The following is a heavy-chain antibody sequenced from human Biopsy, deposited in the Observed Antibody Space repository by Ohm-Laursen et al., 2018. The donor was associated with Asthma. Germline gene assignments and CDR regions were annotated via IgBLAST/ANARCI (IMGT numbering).Heavy chain of an antibody. V-gene: IGHV4-30-2*06. Sequence: SETLSLTCAVSGDSIDSGDYSWTWIRQSPGVGLEWFGYIYRNGDTYYNPTLKNRVTISIDRSKNQFSLRLRSVTAADTAVYYCARGWNCGGDCYSLDSWGQGTLVTVSS. CDR2: IYRNGDT. CDR1: GDSIDSGDYS. CDR3: ARGWNCGGDCYSLDS. J-gene: IGHJ4*02. D-gene: IGHD2-21*02.